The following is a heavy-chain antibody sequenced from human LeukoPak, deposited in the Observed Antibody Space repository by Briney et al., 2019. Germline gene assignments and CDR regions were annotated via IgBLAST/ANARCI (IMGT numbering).Heavy chain of an antibody. CDR3: ARGANTYYYDSSGPDY. Sequence: RGESLKISCKGSGYSFTSYWIGWVRQMPGKGLEWMGIIYPGDSDTRYSPSFQGQVTISADKSISTAYLQWSSLKASDTAMHYCARGANTYYYDSSGPDYWGQGTLVTVSS. CDR2: IYPGDSDT. J-gene: IGHJ4*02. V-gene: IGHV5-51*01. CDR1: GYSFTSYW. D-gene: IGHD3-22*01.